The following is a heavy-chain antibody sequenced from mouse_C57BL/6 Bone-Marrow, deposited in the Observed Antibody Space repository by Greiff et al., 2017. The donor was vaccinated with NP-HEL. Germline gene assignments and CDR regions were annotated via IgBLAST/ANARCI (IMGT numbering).Heavy chain of an antibody. J-gene: IGHJ1*03. V-gene: IGHV1-77*01. Sequence: VQLQQSGAELVKPGASVKISCKASGYTFTDYYINWVKQRPGQGLEWIGKIGPGSGSTYYNEKFKGKATLTADKSSSTAYMQLSSLTSEDSAVYFCASSSVYYYVSRWYFDVWGTGTTVTVSS. CDR1: GYTFTDYY. D-gene: IGHD1-1*01. CDR3: ASSSVYYYVSRWYFDV. CDR2: IGPGSGST.